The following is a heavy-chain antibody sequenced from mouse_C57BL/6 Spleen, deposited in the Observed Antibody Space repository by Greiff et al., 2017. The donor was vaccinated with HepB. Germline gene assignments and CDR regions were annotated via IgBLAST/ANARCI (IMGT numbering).Heavy chain of an antibody. CDR1: GYAFSSYW. CDR3: ARSGTGTYFDY. V-gene: IGHV1-80*01. D-gene: IGHD4-1*01. Sequence: QVQLQQSGAELVKPGASVKISCKASGYAFSSYWMNWVKQRPGKGLEWIGQIYPGDGDTNYNGKFKGKATLTADKSSSTAYMQLSSLTSEDSAVYFWARSGTGTYFDYWGKGTTLTVSS. J-gene: IGHJ2*01. CDR2: IYPGDGDT.